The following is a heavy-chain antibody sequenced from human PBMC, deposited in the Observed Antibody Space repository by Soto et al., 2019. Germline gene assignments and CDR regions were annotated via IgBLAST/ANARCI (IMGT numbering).Heavy chain of an antibody. Sequence: PSETLSLTCAVSGYSISSGYYWGWIRQAAGKGLEWIGRIDTSGTTNYNPSLRSRVTMSVDASKNQFSLNLSSVTAADTAVYFCARGPRGYVYYHGMDVWGQGTTVTVSS. J-gene: IGHJ6*02. CDR2: IDTSGTT. CDR3: ARGPRGYVYYHGMDV. V-gene: IGHV4-38-2*01. CDR1: GYSISSGYY. D-gene: IGHD3-16*01.